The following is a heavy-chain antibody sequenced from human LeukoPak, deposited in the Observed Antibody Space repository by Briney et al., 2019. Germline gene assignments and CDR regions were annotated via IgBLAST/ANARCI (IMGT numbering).Heavy chain of an antibody. D-gene: IGHD2-21*02. CDR2: IYYSGST. Sequence: SETLSLTCTVCGDSISSYYWSWIRQPPGKGLEWIGYIYYSGSTNYNPSLKSRVTISVDTSKNQFSLKLSSVTAADTAVYYCARKVVVTDAFDYWGQGTLVTVSS. CDR3: ARKVVVTDAFDY. CDR1: GDSISSYY. J-gene: IGHJ4*02. V-gene: IGHV4-59*01.